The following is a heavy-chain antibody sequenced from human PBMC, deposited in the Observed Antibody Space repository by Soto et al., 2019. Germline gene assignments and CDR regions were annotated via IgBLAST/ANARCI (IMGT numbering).Heavy chain of an antibody. CDR2: IIPIFGTA. J-gene: IGHJ1*01. D-gene: IGHD2-21*02. Sequence: GASVKVSCKASGGTFSSYAISWVRQAPGQGLEWMGGIIPIFGTANYAQKFQGRVTITADESTSTAYMELSSLRSEDTAVYYCARDNRAYCGGDCSFQHWCQGTLVTVSS. CDR1: GGTFSSYA. V-gene: IGHV1-69*13. CDR3: ARDNRAYCGGDCSFQH.